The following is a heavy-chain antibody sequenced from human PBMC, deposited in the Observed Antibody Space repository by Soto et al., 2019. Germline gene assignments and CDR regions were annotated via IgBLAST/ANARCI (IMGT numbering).Heavy chain of an antibody. CDR1: GYTFSNYG. J-gene: IGHJ5*02. Sequence: QVQLVQSGGEVKRPGASAKVSCKTSGYTFSNYGITWVRQAPGQPLEWLGWISLYSDGTNYAQKFQGRVSMTTDTSTTTAYMELRSLRSDDTAVYYCARVVPGAEAWFGPWGQGTLVTVSS. CDR2: ISLYSDGT. V-gene: IGHV1-18*01. D-gene: IGHD2-2*01. CDR3: ARVVPGAEAWFGP.